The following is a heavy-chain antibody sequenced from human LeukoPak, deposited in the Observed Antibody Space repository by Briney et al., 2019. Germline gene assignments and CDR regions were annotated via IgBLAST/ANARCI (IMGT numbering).Heavy chain of an antibody. CDR2: ISAYNGNT. CDR1: GYXFDNFG. J-gene: IGHJ4*02. D-gene: IGHD3-16*02. CDR3: ARISYDYVWGSYRLFDY. Sequence: PVASVKVSCKASGYXFDNFGLTWVRQAPGQGLEWMGWISAYNGNTHYAQKFRGRLTLTTETSTSTAYLELRSLKSDDTAVYYCARISYDYVWGSYRLFDYWGQGTLVTVSS. V-gene: IGHV1-18*01.